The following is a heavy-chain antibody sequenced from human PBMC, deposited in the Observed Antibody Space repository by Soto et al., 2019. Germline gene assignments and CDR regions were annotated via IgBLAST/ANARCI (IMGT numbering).Heavy chain of an antibody. V-gene: IGHV3-23*01. J-gene: IGHJ4*02. Sequence: AGALTLSCAPSRFTVSSYAMSWLRQPPVKGLECVPAISGSGGITYYADSVKGRFTIPRDNSKNTLYLQMNSLRAEDTAVYSCAKDLFDGSGSYYMAYWGQGTLVTVSS. CDR3: AKDLFDGSGSYYMAY. D-gene: IGHD3-10*01. CDR2: ISGSGGIT. CDR1: RFTVSSYA.